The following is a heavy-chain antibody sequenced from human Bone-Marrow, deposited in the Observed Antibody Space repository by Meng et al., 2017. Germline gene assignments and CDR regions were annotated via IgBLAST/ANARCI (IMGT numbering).Heavy chain of an antibody. D-gene: IGHD5-18*01. CDR3: ARDCVGYSYFDY. J-gene: IGHJ4*02. CDR2: ISSSSSYI. CDR1: GFTFSSYS. V-gene: IGHV3-21*01. Sequence: GESLKISCAASGFTFSSYSMNWVRQAPGKGLEWVSSISSSSSYIYYANSVEGRFTISRDNAKNSLYLQMNSLRAEDTAVYYCARDCVGYSYFDYWGQGTLVTVSS.